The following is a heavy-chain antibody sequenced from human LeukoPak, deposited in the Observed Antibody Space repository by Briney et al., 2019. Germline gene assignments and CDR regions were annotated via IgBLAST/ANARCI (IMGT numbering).Heavy chain of an antibody. CDR1: GFTFSDYY. D-gene: IGHD2-2*01. CDR2: ISSSGSTI. Sequence: GGSLRLSCAASGFTFSDYYMSWIRQAPGKGLEWVSYISSSGSTIYYADSVKGRFTISRDNAKNSLYLQMNSLRAEDTAVYYCAVQSDIVVVPAYYMDVWGKGTTVTVSS. V-gene: IGHV3-11*04. CDR3: AVQSDIVVVPAYYMDV. J-gene: IGHJ6*03.